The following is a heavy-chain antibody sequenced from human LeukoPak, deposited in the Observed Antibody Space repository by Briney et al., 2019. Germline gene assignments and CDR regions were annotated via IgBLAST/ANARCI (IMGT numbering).Heavy chain of an antibody. CDR2: IRNKANSYTT. Sequence: GGSLRLSCAASGFTSSDHYMDWVRQAPGKGLDWVGRIRNKANSYTTEYAASVKGRFTISRDDSKNSLYLQMNSLKIEDTAVYYCAKAHPRSRFDSWGQGTLVTVSS. CDR1: GFTSSDHY. CDR3: AKAHPRSRFDS. D-gene: IGHD2-15*01. V-gene: IGHV3-72*01. J-gene: IGHJ4*02.